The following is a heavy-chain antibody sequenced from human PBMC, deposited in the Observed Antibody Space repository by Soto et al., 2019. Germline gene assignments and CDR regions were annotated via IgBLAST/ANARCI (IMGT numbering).Heavy chain of an antibody. V-gene: IGHV3-15*07. CDR3: TTPREGQQWLQPFDY. CDR2: IKSKTDGGTT. D-gene: IGHD6-19*01. J-gene: IGHJ4*02. CDR1: GFTFSNAW. Sequence: GGSLRLSCAASGFTFSNAWMNWVRQAPGKGLEWVGRIKSKTDGGTTDYAAPVKGRFTISRDDSKNTLYLQMNSLKTEDTAVYYCTTPREGQQWLQPFDYWGQGTLVTVSS.